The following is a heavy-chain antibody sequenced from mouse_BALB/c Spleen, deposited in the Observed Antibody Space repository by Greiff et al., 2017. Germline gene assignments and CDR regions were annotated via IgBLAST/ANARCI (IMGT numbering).Heavy chain of an antibody. J-gene: IGHJ3*01. D-gene: IGHD1-1*01. Sequence: EVQRVESGGGLVKPGGSLKLSCAASGFTFSDYYMYWVRQTPEKRLEWVATISDGGSYTYYPDSVKGRFTISRDNAKNNLYLQMSSLKSEDTAMYYCARGGSRQGYFDVWGQGTLVTVSA. CDR1: GFTFSDYY. CDR2: ISDGGSYT. CDR3: ARGGSRQGYFDV. V-gene: IGHV5-4*02.